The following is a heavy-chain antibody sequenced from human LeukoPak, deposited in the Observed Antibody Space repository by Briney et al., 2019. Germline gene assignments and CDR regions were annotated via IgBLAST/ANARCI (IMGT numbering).Heavy chain of an antibody. V-gene: IGHV1-2*02. CDR1: GYTFTGYY. CDR3: AREVLPGIKYFDL. CDR2: INSNNGGT. Sequence: ASVKVSCKASGYTFTGYYMHWVRQAPGQGLEWMGWINSNNGGTGYAQKFQGRVTMTRDTSISTIYMELSSLRSDDTAVYYCAREVLPGIKYFDLWGRGTLVTVSS. J-gene: IGHJ2*01. D-gene: IGHD3-10*01.